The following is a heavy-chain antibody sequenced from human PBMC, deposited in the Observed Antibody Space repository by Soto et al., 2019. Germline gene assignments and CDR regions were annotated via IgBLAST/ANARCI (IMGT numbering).Heavy chain of an antibody. J-gene: IGHJ5*02. CDR3: ARGSATYYYDISPP. CDR2: IYHSGST. CDR1: GGSISSSNW. Sequence: SETLSLTCAVSGGSISSSNWWSWVRQPPGKGLEWIGEIYHSGSTNYNPSLKSRVTISVDKSKNQFSLKLSSVTAADTAVYYCARGSATYYYDISPPWGQGTLVTVSS. D-gene: IGHD3-22*01. V-gene: IGHV4-4*02.